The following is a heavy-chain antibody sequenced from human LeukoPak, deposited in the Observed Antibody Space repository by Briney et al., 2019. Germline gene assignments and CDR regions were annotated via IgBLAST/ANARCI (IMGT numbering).Heavy chain of an antibody. CDR3: ARLAGGFDY. CDR1: GGSFSGYC. D-gene: IGHD1-1*01. Sequence: SETLSLTCAVYGGSFSGYCWSWIRQPPGKGLEWIGEINHSGSTNYNPSLKSRVTISVDTSKNQFSLKLSSVTAADTAVYYCARLAGGFDYWGQGTLVTVSS. V-gene: IGHV4-34*01. J-gene: IGHJ4*02. CDR2: INHSGST.